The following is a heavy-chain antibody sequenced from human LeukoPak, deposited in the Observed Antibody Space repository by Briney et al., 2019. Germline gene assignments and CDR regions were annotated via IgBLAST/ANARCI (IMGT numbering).Heavy chain of an antibody. CDR2: IGAYNGNT. J-gene: IGHJ5*02. V-gene: IGHV1-18*01. CDR1: GYTFTSYG. CDR3: ARDIFGELLPNWFDP. Sequence: GASVKVSCKASGYTFTSYGISWVRQAPGQGLEWMGWIGAYNGNTNYAQKLQGRVTMTTDTSTSTAYMELRSLRSDDTAVYYCARDIFGELLPNWFDPWGQGTLVTVSS. D-gene: IGHD3-10*01.